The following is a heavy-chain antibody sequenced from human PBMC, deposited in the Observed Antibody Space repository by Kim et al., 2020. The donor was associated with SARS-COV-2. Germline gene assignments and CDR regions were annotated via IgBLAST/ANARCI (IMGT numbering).Heavy chain of an antibody. CDR3: AKDSVRWELFLGPLVFDY. Sequence: GGSLRLSCAASGFTFSSYAMSWVRQAPGKGLEWVSAISGSGGSTYYADSVKGRFTISRDNSKNTLYLQMNSLRAEDTAVYYCAKDSVRWELFLGPLVFDYWGQGTLVTVSS. D-gene: IGHD1-26*01. J-gene: IGHJ4*02. V-gene: IGHV3-23*01. CDR1: GFTFSSYA. CDR2: ISGSGGST.